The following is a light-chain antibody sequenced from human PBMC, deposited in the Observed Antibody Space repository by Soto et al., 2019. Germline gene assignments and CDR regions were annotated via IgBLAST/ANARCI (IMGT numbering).Light chain of an antibody. V-gene: IGKV1-6*01. Sequence: AIQMTQSPSSLSASVGDRVTITCRASQGIRNDLGWYQQKPGKAPKLLIYAASSLQSGVPSRFSGSGSGTDFTLTISSLQPEDFAPYYCLRDYNYPRTVGQGTKVEIK. CDR2: AAS. J-gene: IGKJ1*01. CDR1: QGIRND. CDR3: LRDYNYPRT.